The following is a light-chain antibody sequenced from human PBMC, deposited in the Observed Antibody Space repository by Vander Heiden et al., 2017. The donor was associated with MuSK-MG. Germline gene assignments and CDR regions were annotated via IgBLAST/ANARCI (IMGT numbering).Light chain of an antibody. CDR1: QSVSSY. CDR2: DAS. J-gene: IGKJ4*01. CDR3: QQLSNWPPLT. V-gene: IGKV3-11*01. Sequence: EIVLTKSPDTLSLSPGERATLSCRASQSVSSYLAWYQQKPGQAPRLLIYDASNRATGIPARFSGSGSGTDFTLTISSLEPEDFAVYYCQQLSNWPPLTFGGGTKVEIK.